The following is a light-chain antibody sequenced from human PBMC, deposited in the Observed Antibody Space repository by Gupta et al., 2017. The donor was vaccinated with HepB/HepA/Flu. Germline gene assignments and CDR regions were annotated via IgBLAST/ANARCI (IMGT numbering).Light chain of an antibody. Sequence: QALLTQPSSLSASPVASASLTCTLRSGLNLDSYGIYWYQQKPGSPPQYLLRYKSDSDKWPGSGVPSRSSGSKDASANAGILLISGLHSEDEADYYCLIWHSNTWVFGGWTKLTVL. CDR2: YKSDSDK. CDR3: LIWHSNTWV. V-gene: IGLV5-45*02. J-gene: IGLJ3*02. CDR1: SGLNLDSYG.